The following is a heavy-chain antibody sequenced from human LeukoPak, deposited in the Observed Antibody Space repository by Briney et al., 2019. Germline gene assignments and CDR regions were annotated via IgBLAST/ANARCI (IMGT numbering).Heavy chain of an antibody. Sequence: ASVKVSCKASGYTFTGYYMHWVRQAPGQGLEWMGWINPNSGGTNYAQQFQGRLTMTRDTSISTAYMELSRLRSDDTAVYYCARGRLGTWFGELKAWGQGTLVTVSS. CDR1: GYTFTGYY. D-gene: IGHD3-10*01. CDR2: INPNSGGT. J-gene: IGHJ5*02. V-gene: IGHV1-2*02. CDR3: ARGRLGTWFGELKA.